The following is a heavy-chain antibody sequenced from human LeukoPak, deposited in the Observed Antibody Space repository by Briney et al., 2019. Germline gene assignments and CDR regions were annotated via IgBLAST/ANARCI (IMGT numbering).Heavy chain of an antibody. V-gene: IGHV3-53*01. CDR1: GFTVSSNY. Sequence: GGSLRLSCAASGFTVSSNYMSWVRQAPGKGLDWVSVIYSGGSTYYADSVKRRFTISRDNSKNTLYLQMNSLRAEDTAVYYCARSPRDGYNYQDYWGQGTLVTVSS. CDR2: IYSGGST. J-gene: IGHJ4*02. D-gene: IGHD5-24*01. CDR3: ARSPRDGYNYQDY.